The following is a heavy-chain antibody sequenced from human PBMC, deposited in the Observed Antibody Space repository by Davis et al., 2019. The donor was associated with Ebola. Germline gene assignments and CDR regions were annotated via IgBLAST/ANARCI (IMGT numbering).Heavy chain of an antibody. CDR2: INPNSGRT. Sequence: ASVKVSCKASGYTFTGYYMHWVRQAPGQGLEWMGWINPNSGRTNYAQKFQGRVTMTRDTSISTAYMELSRLRSDDTAVYYCARVKFVVPAALDNWFDPWGQGTLVTVSS. V-gene: IGHV1-2*02. J-gene: IGHJ5*02. CDR1: GYTFTGYY. D-gene: IGHD2-2*01. CDR3: ARVKFVVPAALDNWFDP.